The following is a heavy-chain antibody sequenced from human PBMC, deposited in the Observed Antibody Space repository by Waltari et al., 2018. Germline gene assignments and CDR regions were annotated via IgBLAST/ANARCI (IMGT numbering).Heavy chain of an antibody. D-gene: IGHD5-12*01. V-gene: IGHV4-39*01. Sequence: QLQLQESGPGLVKPSETLSLTCSVSGVSITSNRHYWGCIRQPPGQGLEWIGTMSYTGATYSSPSLDSRVTVSRDTSKNQLSLKLVSVTAADTAVYYCATYIGASVGTAAFDVWGQGTMVTVSS. CDR3: ATYIGASVGTAAFDV. J-gene: IGHJ3*01. CDR1: GVSITSNRHY. CDR2: MSYTGAT.